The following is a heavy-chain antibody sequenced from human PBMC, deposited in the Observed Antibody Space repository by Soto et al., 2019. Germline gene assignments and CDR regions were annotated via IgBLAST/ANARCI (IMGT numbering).Heavy chain of an antibody. CDR1: GYSFASFW. CDR2: IDPSDSYT. V-gene: IGHV5-10-1*01. D-gene: IGHD5-18*01. CDR3: ARKQQGYYGMDV. J-gene: IGHJ6*02. Sequence: GESLKISCKGSGYSFASFWISWVRQVPGKGLEWMGRIDPSDSYTNYSPSFQGHVSISADKSSTTAFLQWSSLKASDTAMYYCARKQQGYYGMDVWGQGTPVTVSS.